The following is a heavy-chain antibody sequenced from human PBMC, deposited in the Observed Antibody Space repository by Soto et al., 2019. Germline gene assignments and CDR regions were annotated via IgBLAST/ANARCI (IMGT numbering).Heavy chain of an antibody. V-gene: IGHV1-69*02. J-gene: IGHJ3*02. CDR3: ARKTAGAFDI. CDR1: GGGNLSDYR. Sequence: ASVKVSCKASGGGNLSDYRTTWVRQAPGQGLEWMGRIIPILGIANYAQKFQGRVTITADKSTSTAYMELSSLRSEDTAVYYCARKTAGAFDIWGQGTMVTVSS. D-gene: IGHD6-19*01. CDR2: IIPILGIA.